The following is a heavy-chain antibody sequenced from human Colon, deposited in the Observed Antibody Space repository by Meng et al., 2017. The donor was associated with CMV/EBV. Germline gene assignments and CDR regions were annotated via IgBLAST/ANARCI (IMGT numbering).Heavy chain of an antibody. CDR2: IIPLVGVT. Sequence: SCMASGDIFTSYTIIWVRQAPGQGLEWMGRIIPLVGVTDYAQKFRGRLTISADKSTSTVYMELSSLRSEDTAVYYCARDQFQFYFDYWGQGTLVTVSS. V-gene: IGHV1-69*04. J-gene: IGHJ4*02. CDR3: ARDQFQFYFDY. CDR1: GDIFTSYT.